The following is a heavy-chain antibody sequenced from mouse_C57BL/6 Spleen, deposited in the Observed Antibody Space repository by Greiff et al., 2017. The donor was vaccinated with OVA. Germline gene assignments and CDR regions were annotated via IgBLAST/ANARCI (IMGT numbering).Heavy chain of an antibody. Sequence: VQLQQPGPELVKPGASVKISCKASGYTFTDYYMNWVKQSHGKSLEWIGDINPNNGGTSYNQKFKGKATLTVDKSSSTAYMELRSLTSEDSAVYYCARSNWYDYWGQGTTLTVSS. CDR2: INPNNGGT. V-gene: IGHV1-26*01. J-gene: IGHJ2*01. CDR1: GYTFTDYY. D-gene: IGHD4-1*01. CDR3: ARSNWYDY.